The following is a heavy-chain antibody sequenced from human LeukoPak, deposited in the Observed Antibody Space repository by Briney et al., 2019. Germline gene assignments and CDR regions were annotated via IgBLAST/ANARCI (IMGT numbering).Heavy chain of an antibody. J-gene: IGHJ4*02. CDR1: GGSISSGNYY. CDR3: ARFSTTPGGYTYGRGVFDF. V-gene: IGHV4-61*02. Sequence: TLSLTCTVSGGSISSGNYYWSWIRQPAGKGLEWIGRMYFTGSGNYNPSLKSRVTISIDTSKNQFSLRLTSVTAADTAVYYCARFSTTPGGYTYGRGVFDFWGQGTVVIVSS. D-gene: IGHD5-18*01. CDR2: MYFTGSG.